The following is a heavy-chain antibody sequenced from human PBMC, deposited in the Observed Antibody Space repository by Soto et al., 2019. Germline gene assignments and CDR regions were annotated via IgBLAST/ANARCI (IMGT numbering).Heavy chain of an antibody. J-gene: IGHJ4*02. CDR1: GGSLSGATYS. V-gene: IGHV4-30-2*01. Sequence: SETLSLTCGVSGGSLSGATYSWNWIRQPPGKGLGWIGYIFPSGTTYYNPSLKSRVTISIDVSKNQFSLSLRSLTAADTAVYYCARSREFDYWSQGTLVTVSS. CDR2: IFPSGTT. CDR3: ARSREFDY.